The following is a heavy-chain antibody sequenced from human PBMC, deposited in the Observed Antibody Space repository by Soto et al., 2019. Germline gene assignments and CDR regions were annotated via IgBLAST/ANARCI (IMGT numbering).Heavy chain of an antibody. J-gene: IGHJ4*02. D-gene: IGHD4-17*01. CDR1: GGSISSGGYY. CDR3: ARGGSKAVTTDY. CDR2: IYYSGST. V-gene: IGHV4-31*03. Sequence: SETLSLTCTVSGGSISSGGYYWSWIRQHPGKGLEWIGYIYYSGSTYYNASLKSRVTISVDSSKNQFSLKLTTVTAADTAVYYCARGGSKAVTTDYWGEGTLVTGSS.